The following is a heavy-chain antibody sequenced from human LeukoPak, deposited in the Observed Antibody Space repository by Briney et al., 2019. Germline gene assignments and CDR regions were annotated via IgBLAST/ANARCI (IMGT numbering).Heavy chain of an antibody. V-gene: IGHV4-39*01. J-gene: IGHJ4*02. CDR2: IYYSGST. D-gene: IGHD3-3*01. CDR3: ARRNAITIFGVVTHCFDY. CDR1: GGSISSSSYY. Sequence: SETLSLTCTVSGGSISSSSYYWGWIRQPPGKGLEWIGSIYYSGSTYYNPSLKSRVTISVDTSKNQFSLKLSSVTAADTAVYYCARRNAITIFGVVTHCFDYWGQGTLVTVSS.